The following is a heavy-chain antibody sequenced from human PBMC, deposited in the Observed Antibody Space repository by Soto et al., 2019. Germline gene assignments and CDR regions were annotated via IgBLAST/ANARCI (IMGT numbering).Heavy chain of an antibody. J-gene: IGHJ4*02. CDR2: ISHSGGAI. CDR1: GFTFSLYE. Sequence: GGSLRLSCIASGFTFSLYEMNWVRQAPGKGLEWLSFISHSGGAIHYADSVKGRFTISRDNAKNSVSLQMNTLRVEDTAVYYCAREDSIIIPAVSDFWGQGTLVTVSS. V-gene: IGHV3-48*03. CDR3: AREDSIIIPAVSDF. D-gene: IGHD2-2*01.